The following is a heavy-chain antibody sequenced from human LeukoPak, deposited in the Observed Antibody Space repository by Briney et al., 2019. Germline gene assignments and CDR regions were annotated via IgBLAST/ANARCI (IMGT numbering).Heavy chain of an antibody. J-gene: IGHJ6*04. V-gene: IGHV1-69*05. CDR2: IIPIFGTA. D-gene: IGHD3-10*01. Sequence: ASVKVSCKASGGTFSSYAISWVRQAPGQGLEWMGGIIPIFGTANYAQKFQGRVTITTDESTSTAYMELSSLRSEDTAVYYCARGYYGSGSYCNGMDVWGKGTTVTVSS. CDR1: GGTFSSYA. CDR3: ARGYYGSGSYCNGMDV.